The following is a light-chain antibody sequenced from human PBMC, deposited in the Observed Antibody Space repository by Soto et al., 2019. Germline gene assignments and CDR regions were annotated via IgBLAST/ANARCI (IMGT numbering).Light chain of an antibody. CDR3: SSYAGSSNV. J-gene: IGLJ1*01. Sequence: QSALTQPLSASGSPGQSVTISCTGTKXDIGVYDFVSWYQHHPGKAPRLIIYEVVQRPSGVPDRFSGSKSGNTASLTVSGLQAADEADYYCSSYAGSSNVFGTGTKVILL. V-gene: IGLV2-8*01. CDR2: EVV. CDR1: KXDIGVYDF.